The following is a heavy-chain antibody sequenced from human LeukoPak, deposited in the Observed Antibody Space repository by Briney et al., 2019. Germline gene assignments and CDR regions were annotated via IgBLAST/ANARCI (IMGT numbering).Heavy chain of an antibody. Sequence: GGSLRLSCAASGFTFSDHYMDWVRQAPGKGLEWVGRSRDKANSYTTEYAASVKGRFTISRGDSKNSLYLQINSLKTEDTAVYYCVRVFAQAAFDIWGQGAMVTVSS. CDR2: SRDKANSYTT. D-gene: IGHD2-21*01. CDR1: GFTFSDHY. CDR3: VRVFAQAAFDI. J-gene: IGHJ3*02. V-gene: IGHV3-72*01.